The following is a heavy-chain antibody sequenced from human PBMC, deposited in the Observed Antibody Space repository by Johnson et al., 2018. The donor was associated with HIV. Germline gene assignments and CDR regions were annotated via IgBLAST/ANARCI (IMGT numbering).Heavy chain of an antibody. CDR2: IHWNGANS. D-gene: IGHD2-21*02. Sequence: MQLVESGGGVVRPGGSLRLSCATSGFTFNDHGMTWVRQAPGKGLEWVCDIHWNGANSVYADSVKGRFPISNDNAKDSLYLHMNSLRVEDTALYYCVRVGKCCGDDCHSGVDAFAIWGQGTLVTFSS. CDR1: GFTFNDHG. CDR3: VRVGKCCGDDCHSGVDAFAI. J-gene: IGHJ3*02. V-gene: IGHV3-20*04.